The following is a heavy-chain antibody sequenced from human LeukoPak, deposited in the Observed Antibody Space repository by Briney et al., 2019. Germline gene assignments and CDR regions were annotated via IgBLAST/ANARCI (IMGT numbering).Heavy chain of an antibody. D-gene: IGHD5-18*01. CDR1: GFTFSSYA. J-gene: IGHJ4*02. V-gene: IGHV3-30-3*01. CDR2: ISYDGSNK. CDR3: TGRPTRGYTAIVPDC. Sequence: GGSLRLSCAASGFTFSSYAMHWVRQAPGKGLEWVAVISYDGSNKYYADSVKGRFTISRDNAKNTLFLQMNILRAEDTAVYYCTGRPTRGYTAIVPDCRGEGNLVTVSS.